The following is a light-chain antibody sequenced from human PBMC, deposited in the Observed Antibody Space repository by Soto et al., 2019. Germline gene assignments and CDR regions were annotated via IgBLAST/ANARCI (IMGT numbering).Light chain of an antibody. CDR1: QSLLDSDDGNTY. J-gene: IGKJ4*01. CDR2: TVS. CDR3: MQRIEFPLT. Sequence: DIVMTQTPLSLPVTPGEPASISCGSSQSLLDSDDGNTYLDWYLQKPGQSPQLLIYTVSYRASGVPDRFSGSGSGTDFTLKISRVEAEAVGVYYCMQRIEFPLTFGGGTKVEIK. V-gene: IGKV2-40*01.